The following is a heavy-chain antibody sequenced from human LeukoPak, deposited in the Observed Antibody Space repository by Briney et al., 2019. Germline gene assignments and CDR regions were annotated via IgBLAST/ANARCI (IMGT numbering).Heavy chain of an antibody. D-gene: IGHD1-26*01. Sequence: ASVKVSCKTSGYTFNAYYMHWVRQAPGQGLEWMGWINPNSGGTNYAQKFQGRVTMTRDTSISTAYMDLSRLRSDDTAVYYCARGSIVGATFDYFDYWGQGTLVTVSS. CDR3: ARGSIVGATFDYFDY. CDR2: INPNSGGT. CDR1: GYTFNAYY. V-gene: IGHV1-2*02. J-gene: IGHJ4*02.